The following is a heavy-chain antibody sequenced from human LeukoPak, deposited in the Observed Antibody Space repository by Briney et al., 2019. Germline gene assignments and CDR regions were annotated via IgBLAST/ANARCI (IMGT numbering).Heavy chain of an antibody. Sequence: ASVKVSCKASGYTFTSYYMHWVRQAPGQGLEWMGIINPSGGSTIYAQKFQGRVTMTRDTSTSTVYMELSSLRSEDTAVYYCARGQNVLRFLEWLFPFDYWGQGTLVTVSS. CDR2: INPSGGST. J-gene: IGHJ4*02. CDR3: ARGQNVLRFLEWLFPFDY. D-gene: IGHD3-3*01. V-gene: IGHV1-46*01. CDR1: GYTFTSYY.